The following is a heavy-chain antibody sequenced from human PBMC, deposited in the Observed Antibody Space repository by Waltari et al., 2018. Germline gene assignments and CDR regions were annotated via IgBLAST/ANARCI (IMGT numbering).Heavy chain of an antibody. CDR1: GYTFTGYY. J-gene: IGHJ4*02. Sequence: QVQLVQSGAEVKKPGVSVKVSCKASGYTFTGYYMHWVRQSPRQGLEWMGWINPNRGGTNYAQKFQGRVTMTRDTSISTAYMELSRLRSDDTAVYYCATSRGYGSGSYDFDYWGQGTLVTVSS. CDR2: INPNRGGT. D-gene: IGHD3-10*01. CDR3: ATSRGYGSGSYDFDY. V-gene: IGHV1-2*02.